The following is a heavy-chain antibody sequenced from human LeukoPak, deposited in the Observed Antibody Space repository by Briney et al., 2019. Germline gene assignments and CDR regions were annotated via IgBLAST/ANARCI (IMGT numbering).Heavy chain of an antibody. CDR2: INPDSGNT. CDR1: GYTFNGYG. V-gene: IGHV1-18*01. CDR3: ARIEYDFWSRYYGIDY. D-gene: IGHD3-3*01. Sequence: ASVKVSCKASGYTFNGYGTSWVRQAPGQGLEWMGWINPDSGNTHYVQKFQGRVTMTTDTSTSPAYMELTSLRSDDTAVYYCARIEYDFWSRYYGIDYWGQGTLVSVSS. J-gene: IGHJ4*02.